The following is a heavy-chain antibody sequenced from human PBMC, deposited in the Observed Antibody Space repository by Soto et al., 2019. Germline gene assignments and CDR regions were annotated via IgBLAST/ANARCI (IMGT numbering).Heavy chain of an antibody. CDR3: ARDRGAAYYYYGMDV. CDR2: ISSSTSTI. CDR1: GFTFSTYD. V-gene: IGHV3-48*02. J-gene: IGHJ6*02. Sequence: GGSLRLSCAASGFTFSTYDMNWVRQAPGKGLEWVSYISSSTSTIYYADSVKGRFTISRDNAKNSLYLQMNSLRDEDTAVYYCARDRGAAYYYYGMDVWGQGTTVTVSS. D-gene: IGHD3-10*01.